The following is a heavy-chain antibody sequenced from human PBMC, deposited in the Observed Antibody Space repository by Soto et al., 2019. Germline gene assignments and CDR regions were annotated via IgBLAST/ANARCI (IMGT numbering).Heavy chain of an antibody. CDR3: GRDRGPTYYYDSRGYYCGGGGGLGY. CDR2: ISSSGSTI. Sequence: QVQLVESGGGLVKPGGSLRLSCAASGFTFSDYYMSWIRQAPGKGLEWVSYISSSGSTIYYADSVKGRFTISRDNAKNARYWQMNSLRAEDTGVYYWGRDRGPTYYYDSRGYYCGGGGGLGYWGQGTLVTVSS. J-gene: IGHJ4*02. V-gene: IGHV3-11*01. D-gene: IGHD3-22*01. CDR1: GFTFSDYY.